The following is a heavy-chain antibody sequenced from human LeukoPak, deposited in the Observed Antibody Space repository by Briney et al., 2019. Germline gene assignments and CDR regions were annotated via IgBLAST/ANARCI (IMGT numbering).Heavy chain of an antibody. D-gene: IGHD6-13*01. CDR1: GGSITSSSYY. V-gene: IGHV4-39*07. CDR2: IYFSGST. J-gene: IGHJ3*02. Sequence: PSETLSLTCTVSGGSITSSSYYWGWIRQPPGKGLEWIGSIYFSGSTYYNPSLKSRVIISLDKAKNQFSLKLSSVTAADTAVYYCASPPHMAAAVEAFEIWGQGTMVTVSS. CDR3: ASPPHMAAAVEAFEI.